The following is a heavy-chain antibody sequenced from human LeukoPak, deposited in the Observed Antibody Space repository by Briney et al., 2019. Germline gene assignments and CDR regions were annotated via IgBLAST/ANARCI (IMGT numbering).Heavy chain of an antibody. CDR3: ARSPIGGGDFNPPDY. Sequence: ASVKVSCKASGYTFTGYYMHWVRQAPGQGLEWMGRINPNSGGTNYAQKFQGRVTMTRDTSISTAYMELSRLRSDDTAVYYCARSPIGGGDFNPPDYWGQGTLVTVSS. D-gene: IGHD2-21*02. CDR1: GYTFTGYY. V-gene: IGHV1-2*06. CDR2: INPNSGGT. J-gene: IGHJ4*02.